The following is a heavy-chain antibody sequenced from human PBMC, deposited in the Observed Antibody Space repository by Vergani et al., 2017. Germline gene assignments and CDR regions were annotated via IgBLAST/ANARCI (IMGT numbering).Heavy chain of an antibody. CDR1: GFTFSSYA. D-gene: IGHD6-19*01. V-gene: IGHV3-23*01. CDR3: ARERYSSGWSPSYYYYGMDV. CDR2: ISGSGGST. Sequence: EVQLLESGGGLVQPGGSLRLSCAASGFTFSSYAMSWVRQAPGKGLEWVSAISGSGGSTYYADSVKGRFTISRDNSKNTLYLQMNSLRAEDTAVYYCARERYSSGWSPSYYYYGMDVWGQGTTVTVSS. J-gene: IGHJ6*02.